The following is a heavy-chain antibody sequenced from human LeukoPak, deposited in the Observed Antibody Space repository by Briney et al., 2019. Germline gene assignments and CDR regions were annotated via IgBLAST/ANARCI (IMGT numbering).Heavy chain of an antibody. CDR3: ARSERKRFLEWSLDYYYGMDV. V-gene: IGHV3-30-3*01. Sequence: PGGSLRLSCAASGFTFSSYAMHWVRQAPGKGLEWVAVISYGGSNKYYADSVKGRFTISRDNSKNTLYLQMNSLRAEDTAVYYCARSERKRFLEWSLDYYYGMDVWGQGTTVTVSS. CDR2: ISYGGSNK. J-gene: IGHJ6*02. D-gene: IGHD3-3*01. CDR1: GFTFSSYA.